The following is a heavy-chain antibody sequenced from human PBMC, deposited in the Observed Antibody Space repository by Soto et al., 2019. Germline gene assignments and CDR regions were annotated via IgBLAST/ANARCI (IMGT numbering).Heavy chain of an antibody. J-gene: IGHJ6*02. CDR3: APTSIQQLVRIGMDV. CDR1: GFTFSSHA. Sequence: EVQLLESGGGLVQSGGSLRLSCAASGFTFSSHAMTWVRQAPGEGLEWVSSVNDNGGSRYYADSVQGRFTISRDNSKNTMYLQMRRLRDEETDVYYCAPTSIQQLVRIGMDVWGQGTTVTVSS. D-gene: IGHD4-4*01. CDR2: VNDNGGSR. V-gene: IGHV3-23*01.